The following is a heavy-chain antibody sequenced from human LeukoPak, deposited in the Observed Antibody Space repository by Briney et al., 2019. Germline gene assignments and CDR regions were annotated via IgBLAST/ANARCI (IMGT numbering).Heavy chain of an antibody. CDR2: IIPIFGTT. V-gene: IGHV1-69*06. CDR1: GGTFSSYA. D-gene: IGHD2-2*02. J-gene: IGHJ5*02. CDR3: ATVGVVVPAAIVVDWFDP. Sequence: ASVKVSCKASGGTFSSYAISWVRQAPGQGLEWMGGIIPIFGTTNYAQKFQGRVTMTEDTSTDTAYMELSSLRSEDTAVYYCATVGVVVPAAIVVDWFDPWGQGTLVTVSS.